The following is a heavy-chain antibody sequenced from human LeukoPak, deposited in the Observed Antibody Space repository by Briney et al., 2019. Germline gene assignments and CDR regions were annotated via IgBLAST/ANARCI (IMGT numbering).Heavy chain of an antibody. CDR1: GGSISGSCCY. CDR3: SRTTGDSAIIAAH. CDR2: TSYSGST. D-gene: IGHD3-16*01. V-gene: IGHV4-39*01. Sequence: PSETLSLTCTVSGGSISGSCCYWGWIRQTPGKDLEWIGSTSYSGSTHYNPSFRSRVTVSVDTSKNQFFLNLSSVTAADTAVYYCSRTTGDSAIIAAHWGQGTLVTVSS. J-gene: IGHJ4*02.